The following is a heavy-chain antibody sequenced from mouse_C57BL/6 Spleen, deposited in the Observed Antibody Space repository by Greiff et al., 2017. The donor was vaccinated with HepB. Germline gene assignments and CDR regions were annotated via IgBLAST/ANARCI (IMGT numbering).Heavy chain of an antibody. CDR3: ARAPLLYLHGFAY. Sequence: EVQLQQSGPELVKPGASVKISCKASGYTFTDYYMNWVKQSHGKSLEWIGDINPNNGGTSYNQKFKGKATLTVDKSSSTAYMELRSLTSEDSAVYYCARAPLLYLHGFAYWGQGTLVTVSA. CDR1: GYTFTDYY. CDR2: INPNNGGT. V-gene: IGHV1-26*01. J-gene: IGHJ3*01. D-gene: IGHD2-1*01.